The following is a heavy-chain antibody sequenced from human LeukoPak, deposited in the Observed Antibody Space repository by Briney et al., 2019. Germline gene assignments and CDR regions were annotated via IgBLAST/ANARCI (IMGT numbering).Heavy chain of an antibody. CDR1: GYTFTSYY. J-gene: IGHJ4*02. D-gene: IGHD2-2*01. V-gene: IGHV1-46*01. Sequence: ASVKVSCKASGYTFTSYYMHWVRQAPGQGLEWMGIINPSGGSTSYAQKFQGRVTMTRDMSTSTVYMELSSLRSEDTAVYYCARQGYCSSTSCYATPAEYYFDYWGQGTLVTVSS. CDR2: INPSGGST. CDR3: ARQGYCSSTSCYATPAEYYFDY.